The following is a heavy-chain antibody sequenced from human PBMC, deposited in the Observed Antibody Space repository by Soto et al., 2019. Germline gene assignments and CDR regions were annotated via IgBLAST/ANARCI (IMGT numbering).Heavy chain of an antibody. V-gene: IGHV1-69*02. Sequence: QVQLVQSGAEVKKPGSSVKVSCKASGGTFSSYAINWVRQAPGQGLEWMGRIVPMFGIPNFAPKFQGRVTMTADRSTTTAYMELSSLRSEGTAVYYCASGPYTSSSGGYYYYYMDVWGKGTTVTVSS. CDR1: GGTFSSYA. CDR2: IVPMFGIP. CDR3: ASGPYTSSSGGYYYYYMDV. D-gene: IGHD6-6*01. J-gene: IGHJ6*03.